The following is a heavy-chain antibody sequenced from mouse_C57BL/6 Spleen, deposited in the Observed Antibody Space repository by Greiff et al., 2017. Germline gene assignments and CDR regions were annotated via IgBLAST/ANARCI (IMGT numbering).Heavy chain of an antibody. CDR2: FYPGSGSI. J-gene: IGHJ3*01. Sequence: LVEPGASVKLSCKASGYTFTEYTIHWVKQRSGQGLEWIGWFYPGSGSIKYNEKFKDKATLTADKFSSTVYMELSRMTSEDSAVYFCARHEDYDYGGPWFAYWGQGTLVTVSA. D-gene: IGHD2-4*01. CDR1: GYTFTEYT. CDR3: ARHEDYDYGGPWFAY. V-gene: IGHV1-62-2*01.